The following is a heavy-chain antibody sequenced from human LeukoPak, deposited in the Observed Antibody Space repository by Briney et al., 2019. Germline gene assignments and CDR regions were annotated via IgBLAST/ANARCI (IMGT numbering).Heavy chain of an antibody. V-gene: IGHV3-11*06. CDR1: GFTFSDYY. D-gene: IGHD6-13*01. J-gene: IGHJ4*02. CDR3: ARMGSSSWSDY. Sequence: GGSLRLSCAASGFTFSDYYMSWIRQAPGKGLEWVSSISSSSSYIYYADSVKGRFTISRDNTKNSLYLQMNSLRAEDTAVYYCARMGSSSWSDYWGQGTLVTVSS. CDR2: ISSSSSYI.